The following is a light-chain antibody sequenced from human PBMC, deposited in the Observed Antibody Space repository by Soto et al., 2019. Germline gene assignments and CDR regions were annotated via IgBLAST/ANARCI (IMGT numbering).Light chain of an antibody. Sequence: QSALTQPASVSGSPGQSITISCIGTSSDVGTYILVSWYQQLSARAPKLMIYEDTKRPSGVSDRFSGSKSGNTASLTISGLQADDEADYYCCSYAGSGTFVFGGGTKLTVL. CDR2: EDT. CDR1: SSDVGTYIL. V-gene: IGLV2-23*02. J-gene: IGLJ2*01. CDR3: CSYAGSGTFV.